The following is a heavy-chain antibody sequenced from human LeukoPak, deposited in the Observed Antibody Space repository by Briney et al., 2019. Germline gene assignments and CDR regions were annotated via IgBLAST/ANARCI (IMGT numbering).Heavy chain of an antibody. Sequence: GGSLRLSCAASGFTFSSYAMSWVRQAPGKGLEWVSAISGSGGSTYYADSVKGRFTISRDNSKNTLYLQMNSLRAEDTAVYYCAKDHKRYGDYTRGNNFDYWGQGTLVTVSS. V-gene: IGHV3-23*01. J-gene: IGHJ4*02. D-gene: IGHD4-17*01. CDR3: AKDHKRYGDYTRGNNFDY. CDR2: ISGSGGST. CDR1: GFTFSSYA.